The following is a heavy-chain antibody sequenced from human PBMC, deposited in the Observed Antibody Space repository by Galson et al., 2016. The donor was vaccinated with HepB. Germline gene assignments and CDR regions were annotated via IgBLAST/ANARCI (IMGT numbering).Heavy chain of an antibody. D-gene: IGHD2-21*01. V-gene: IGHV4-59*01. J-gene: IGHJ4*02. CDR3: ARGLRLSADWGLDF. Sequence: ETLSLTCSVSGGSISNYYWSWIRQPPGKGLEWIGYIYSGGRTGYSPSLQSRVTISVDTSRNQCSLKLRSVTAADAAVYYCARGLRLSADWGLDFWGQGKRVTVSS. CDR1: GGSISNYY. CDR2: IYSGGRT.